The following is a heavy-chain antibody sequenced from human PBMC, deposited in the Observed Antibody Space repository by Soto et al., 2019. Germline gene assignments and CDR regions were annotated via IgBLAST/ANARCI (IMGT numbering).Heavy chain of an antibody. CDR2: INAGNGNT. D-gene: IGHD3-10*01. J-gene: IGHJ5*02. Sequence: ASVKVSCKASGYTFTSYATHWVRQAPGQRREWMGWINAGNGNTKYSQKFQGRVTITRDTSASTAYMELSSLRSEDTAVYYCAGEVGRIGSGSPSAPWFDPWGQGTLVTVSS. CDR1: GYTFTSYA. V-gene: IGHV1-3*01. CDR3: AGEVGRIGSGSPSAPWFDP.